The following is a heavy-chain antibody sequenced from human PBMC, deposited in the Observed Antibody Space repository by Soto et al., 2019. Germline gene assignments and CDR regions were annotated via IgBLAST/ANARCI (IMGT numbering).Heavy chain of an antibody. Sequence: APVKVSGKASGYNCSDFGITWVRQAPGQGLEWMGWISGENGNTNYAQKDQGRVPLTEDTSTRPAYREMRALTSDDTGLYYCARSDYYGDTGTFESWGKGTPVTVAS. D-gene: IGHD4-17*01. CDR2: ISGENGNT. V-gene: IGHV1-18*04. CDR1: GYNCSDFG. CDR3: ARSDYYGDTGTFES. J-gene: IGHJ4*02.